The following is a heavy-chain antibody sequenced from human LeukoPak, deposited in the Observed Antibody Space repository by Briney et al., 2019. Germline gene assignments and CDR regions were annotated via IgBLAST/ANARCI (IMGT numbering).Heavy chain of an antibody. CDR1: GFTVSDYY. CDR2: ISSSGSTI. D-gene: IGHD5-12*01. Sequence: GGSLRLSCAASGFTVSDYYMSWIRQSSGKGLEWVSYISSSGSTIYYTDSVKGRFTISRDNAKNSLYLQMNSLRAEDTAVYYCARAPGYSGYDLFDYWGQGTLVTVSS. CDR3: ARAPGYSGYDLFDY. V-gene: IGHV3-11*01. J-gene: IGHJ4*02.